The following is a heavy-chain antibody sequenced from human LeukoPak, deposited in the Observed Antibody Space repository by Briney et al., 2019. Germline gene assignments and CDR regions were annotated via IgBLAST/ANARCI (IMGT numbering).Heavy chain of an antibody. Sequence: SEALSLTCAVSGGSLSSCNWRGWVRPPPRAGVEWIGEIYHSGSTNYNPSLKNRVTISVDKSKNQFSLKLSSVTAADTAVYYCARGGMATVQIDYWGQGTLVTVSS. CDR3: ARGGMATVQIDY. CDR1: GGSLSSCNW. CDR2: IYHSGST. V-gene: IGHV4-4*02. D-gene: IGHD5-12*01. J-gene: IGHJ4*02.